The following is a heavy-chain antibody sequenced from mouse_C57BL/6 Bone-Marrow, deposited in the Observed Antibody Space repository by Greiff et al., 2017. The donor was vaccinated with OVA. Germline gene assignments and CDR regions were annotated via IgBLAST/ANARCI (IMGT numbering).Heavy chain of an antibody. Sequence: EVKVVESGGDLVKPGGSLKLSCAASGFTFSSYGMSWVRQTPDKRLEWVATISSGGSYTYYPHSVKGRFTIARDNAKNTLYLQMSSLKSEDTAMYYCSRHYYGSYYFDYWGQGTTLTVSS. D-gene: IGHD1-1*01. CDR3: SRHYYGSYYFDY. CDR2: ISSGGSYT. J-gene: IGHJ2*01. CDR1: GFTFSSYG. V-gene: IGHV5-6*01.